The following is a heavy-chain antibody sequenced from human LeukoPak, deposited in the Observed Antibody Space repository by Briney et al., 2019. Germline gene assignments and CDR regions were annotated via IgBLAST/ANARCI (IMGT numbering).Heavy chain of an antibody. CDR2: ISAYNGNI. V-gene: IGHV1-18*01. CDR1: GYTFTSYG. D-gene: IGHD3-22*01. Sequence: GASVKVSCKASGYTFTSYGISWVRQAPGQGLEWMGWISAYNGNIKYAQKLQGRVTMTTDTSTSTAYMELRSLRSDDTAVYYCARDLNRYYYDISGCLDYWGQGTLVTVSS. CDR3: ARDLNRYYYDISGCLDY. J-gene: IGHJ4*02.